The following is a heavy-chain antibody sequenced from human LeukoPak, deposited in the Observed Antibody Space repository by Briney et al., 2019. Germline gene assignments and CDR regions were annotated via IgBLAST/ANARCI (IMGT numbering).Heavy chain of an antibody. CDR3: AKAKWIQLWYSFDY. D-gene: IGHD5-18*01. CDR1: GFTFSSYG. J-gene: IGHJ4*02. V-gene: IGHV3-30*02. Sequence: PEGPLRLSCSASGFTFSSYGMHWVRQAPGKGLVWVAVIWYDGSNKYYADSVKGRFTISRDNSKNTLYLQMNSLRAEDTAVYYCAKAKWIQLWYSFDYWGQGTLVTVSS. CDR2: IWYDGSNK.